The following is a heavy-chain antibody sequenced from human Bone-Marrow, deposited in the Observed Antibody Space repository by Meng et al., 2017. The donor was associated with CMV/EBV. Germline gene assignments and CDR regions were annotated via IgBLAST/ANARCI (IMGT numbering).Heavy chain of an antibody. J-gene: IGHJ5*02. CDR2: IIPIRGIA. CDR1: TFRSYA. V-gene: IGHV1-69*10. Sequence: TFRSYAISWERQAAGQGLEWMGEIIPIRGIANYAQKFQGRGTITADKSTSTAYMELSSLRSEDTAVYYCARDRATSIAARQIIWFDPWGQGTLVTVSS. D-gene: IGHD6-6*01. CDR3: ARDRATSIAARQIIWFDP.